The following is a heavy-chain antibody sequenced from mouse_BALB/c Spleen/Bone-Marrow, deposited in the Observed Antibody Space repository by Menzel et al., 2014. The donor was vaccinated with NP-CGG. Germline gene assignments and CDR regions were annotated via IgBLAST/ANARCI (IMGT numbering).Heavy chain of an antibody. V-gene: IGHV5-17*02. CDR1: GFTFSYFG. CDR3: ARERTGFDY. J-gene: IGHJ2*01. D-gene: IGHD4-1*01. Sequence: EVKLMESGGGLVQPGGSRKLSCAASGFTFSYFGMHWVRQAPEKGLEWVAYISSGSSIIYYADTVKGRFTISRDNPKNTLFLRMTSLRSEDTAMYYCARERTGFDYWGQGTTLTVSS. CDR2: ISSGSSII.